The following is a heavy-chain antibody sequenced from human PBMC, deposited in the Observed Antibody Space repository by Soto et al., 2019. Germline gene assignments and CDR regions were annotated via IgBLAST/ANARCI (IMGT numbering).Heavy chain of an antibody. CDR1: GGSFTSNNW. Sequence: QVQLQESGPGLVKPSGTLSLTCAVSGGSFTSNNWWTWVRQPPGKGLEWIGEIYRTGSTNYNPSLQGRVTISLDKSENQFSLKVTALSAADTAVYYCASRDPGTSVDYWGQGTLVTVSS. CDR3: ASRDPGTSVDY. J-gene: IGHJ4*02. V-gene: IGHV4-4*02. CDR2: IYRTGST. D-gene: IGHD1-7*01.